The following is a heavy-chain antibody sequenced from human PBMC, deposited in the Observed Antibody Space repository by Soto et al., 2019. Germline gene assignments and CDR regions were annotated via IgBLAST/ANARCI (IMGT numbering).Heavy chain of an antibody. CDR1: GFTVSSNY. CDR3: ARLPDYTVTGYFDL. D-gene: IGHD4-17*01. V-gene: IGHV3-53*01. J-gene: IGHJ2*01. Sequence: GGSLRLSCAASGFTVSSNYMGWVRQAPGKGLEWVSVIYSGGSTYYADSVKGRFTISRDNSKNTLYLQMNSLRAEDTAVYYCARLPDYTVTGYFDLWGRGTLV. CDR2: IYSGGST.